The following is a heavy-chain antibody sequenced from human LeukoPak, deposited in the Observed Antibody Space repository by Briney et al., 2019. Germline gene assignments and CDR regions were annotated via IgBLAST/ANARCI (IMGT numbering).Heavy chain of an antibody. CDR3: VRGNYDNRGYSNVFDI. Sequence: SETLSLTCTVSGASISSSYWSWIRQPPGKRLEWIGFIYYNGNTNSNPSLKSRVTISVDTSKNQFSLKLSSVTAADTAVYYCVRGNYDNRGYSNVFDIWGQGAMVTVSS. CDR2: IYYNGNT. D-gene: IGHD3-22*01. V-gene: IGHV4-59*01. J-gene: IGHJ3*02. CDR1: GASISSSY.